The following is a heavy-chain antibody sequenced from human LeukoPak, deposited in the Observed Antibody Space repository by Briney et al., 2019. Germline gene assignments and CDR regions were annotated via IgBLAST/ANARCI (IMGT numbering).Heavy chain of an antibody. Sequence: GGSLRLSCTASGFTFGDYAMSWFRQAPGKGLEWVGFIRSKAYGGTTEYAASVKGRFTISRDDSKSIAYLQMNSLKTEDTAVYYCTSQNTYYYDSSGYYPCYFDYWGQGTLVTVSS. CDR3: TSQNTYYYDSSGYYPCYFDY. CDR2: IRSKAYGGTT. CDR1: GFTFGDYA. V-gene: IGHV3-49*03. D-gene: IGHD3-22*01. J-gene: IGHJ4*02.